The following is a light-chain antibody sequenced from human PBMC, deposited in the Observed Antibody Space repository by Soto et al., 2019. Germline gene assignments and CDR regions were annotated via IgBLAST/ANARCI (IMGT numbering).Light chain of an antibody. CDR2: NAS. CDR3: QQYGSLLLT. Sequence: EIVRTQSQDTLSFSPGERATLSWRASQTVGVYLAWYQQNAGQAPRLLIYNASNRATGIPDRFSGSGSGTDFTLTISRLEPEDFAVYYCQQYGSLLLTFGGGTKVDIK. V-gene: IGKV3-20*01. J-gene: IGKJ4*01. CDR1: QTVGVY.